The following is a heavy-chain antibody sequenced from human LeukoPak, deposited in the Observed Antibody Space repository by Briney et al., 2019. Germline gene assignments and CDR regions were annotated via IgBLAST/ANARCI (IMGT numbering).Heavy chain of an antibody. CDR1: GGSLSIYT. Sequence: SETLSLTCTVSGGSLSIYTWSWIRQPAERGLEWIGRFYSNGNTPHNPSLKSRVPMSVDMSKNQVSLKLTSVTPAATAIYYCARDFSSKNWFDTWGQGTLVTVSS. CDR2: FYSNGNT. CDR3: ARDFSSKNWFDT. V-gene: IGHV4-4*07. J-gene: IGHJ5*02.